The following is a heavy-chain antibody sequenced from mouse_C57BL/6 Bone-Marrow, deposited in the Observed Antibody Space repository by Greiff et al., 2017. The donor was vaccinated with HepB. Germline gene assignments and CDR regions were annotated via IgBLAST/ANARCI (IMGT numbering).Heavy chain of an antibody. CDR2: IYPRDGST. Sequence: VQLQESDAELVKPGASVKISCKVSGYTFTDHTIHWMKQRPEQGLEGIGYIYPRDGSTKYNEKFKGKATLTADKSSSTAYMQLNSLTSEDSAFYFCARDYGSRGAWFAYWGQGTLVTVSA. CDR1: GYTFTDHT. V-gene: IGHV1-78*01. J-gene: IGHJ3*01. D-gene: IGHD1-1*01. CDR3: ARDYGSRGAWFAY.